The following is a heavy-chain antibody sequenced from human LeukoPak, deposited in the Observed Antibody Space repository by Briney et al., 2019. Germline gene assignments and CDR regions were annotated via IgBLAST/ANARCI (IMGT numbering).Heavy chain of an antibody. J-gene: IGHJ4*02. D-gene: IGHD1-26*01. V-gene: IGHV1-18*01. CDR2: ISAYNGNT. Sequence: ASVKVSCKASGYTFTSYGISWVRQDPGQGLEWMGWISAYNGNTNYAQKLQGRVTMTTDTSTSTAYMELRSLRSDDTAVYYCARDPQQLVGATGGGFNFWGQGTLVTVSS. CDR3: ARDPQQLVGATGGGFNF. CDR1: GYTFTSYG.